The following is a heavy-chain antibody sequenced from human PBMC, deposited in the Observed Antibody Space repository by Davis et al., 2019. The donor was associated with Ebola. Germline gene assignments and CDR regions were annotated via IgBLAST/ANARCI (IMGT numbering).Heavy chain of an antibody. CDR1: GFTVSSNH. D-gene: IGHD3-3*01. J-gene: IGHJ4*02. CDR3: ARGGPVWSGNIFDS. CDR2: ISGSGRTI. V-gene: IGHV3-11*04. Sequence: PGGSLRLSCAASGFTVSSNHMSWVRQAPGKGLEWISYISGSGRTIYYADSVKGRFTISGDNAKNALYLQMNSLRAEDTAVYYCARGGPVWSGNIFDSWGQGTPVTVSS.